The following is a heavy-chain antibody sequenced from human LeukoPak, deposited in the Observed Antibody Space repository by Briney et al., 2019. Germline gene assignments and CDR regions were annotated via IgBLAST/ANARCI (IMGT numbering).Heavy chain of an antibody. Sequence: PSETLSLTCTVSGGSISSSSYYWGWIRQPPGKGLEWIGSIYYSGSTYYNPSLKSRVTISVDTSKNQFSLKLSSVTAADTAVYYCARGRPQMATIRNYYYYMDVWGKGTTVTVSS. D-gene: IGHD5-24*01. CDR1: GGSISSSSYY. CDR3: ARGRPQMATIRNYYYYMDV. V-gene: IGHV4-39*07. J-gene: IGHJ6*03. CDR2: IYYSGST.